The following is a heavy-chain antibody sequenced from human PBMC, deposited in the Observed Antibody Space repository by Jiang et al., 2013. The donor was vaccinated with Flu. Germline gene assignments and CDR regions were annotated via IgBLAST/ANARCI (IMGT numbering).Heavy chain of an antibody. V-gene: IGHV6-1*01. D-gene: IGHD6-13*01. Sequence: SPSRGFEWLGRTYYRSKWYNNYAVSVKSRITINPDTSKNQFSLQLNSVTPEDTAVYYCARDGSSSWSHFDYWGQGTLVTVSS. CDR2: TYYRSKWYN. J-gene: IGHJ4*02. CDR3: ARDGSSSWSHFDY.